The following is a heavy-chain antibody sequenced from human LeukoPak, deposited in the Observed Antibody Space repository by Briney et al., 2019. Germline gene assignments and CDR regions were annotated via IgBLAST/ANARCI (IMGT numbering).Heavy chain of an antibody. Sequence: SETLSLTCAVYGGSFSGDFWSWIRQSPGKGLEWIGEINHGGSTTYNPSLQSRVTMSVDTSTNQISLKMTSVTAADTAVYYCARVYYSNSYDYWYFDLWGRGTLVTVSS. V-gene: IGHV4-34*01. CDR1: GGSFSGDF. J-gene: IGHJ2*01. CDR3: ARVYYSNSYDYWYFDL. D-gene: IGHD6-13*01. CDR2: INHGGST.